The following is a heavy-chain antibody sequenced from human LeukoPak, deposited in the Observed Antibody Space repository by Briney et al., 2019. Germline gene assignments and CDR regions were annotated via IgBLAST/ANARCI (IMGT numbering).Heavy chain of an antibody. D-gene: IGHD6-19*01. CDR1: GYTFTSYG. CDR2: IHTYDGNT. Sequence: ASVKVSCKASGYTFTSYGLNWVRQAPGQGLEWMGWIHTYDGNTYYAQKFQDRVTITRETSATTAYMELSSLTSEDTAVYYCARVSDDSGWNFDYWGQGTLVTVSS. CDR3: ARVSDDSGWNFDY. J-gene: IGHJ4*02. V-gene: IGHV1-18*01.